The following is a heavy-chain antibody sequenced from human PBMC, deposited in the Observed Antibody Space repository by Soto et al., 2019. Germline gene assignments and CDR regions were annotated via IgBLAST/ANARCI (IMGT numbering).Heavy chain of an antibody. J-gene: IGHJ4*02. CDR3: ARVATTVTTYYFDY. CDR1: GGSISSRSYN. D-gene: IGHD4-17*01. V-gene: IGHV4-61*05. CDR2: IYYSGST. Sequence: PSETLSLTCTVSGGSISSRSYNCIWISQPPGKGLEWIWYIYYSGSTNYNPSLKSRVTISVDTSKNQFSLKLSSVTDADTAVYYCARVATTVTTYYFDYWGQGTLVTVSS.